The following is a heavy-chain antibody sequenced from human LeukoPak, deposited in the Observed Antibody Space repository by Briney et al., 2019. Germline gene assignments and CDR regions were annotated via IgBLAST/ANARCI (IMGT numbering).Heavy chain of an antibody. J-gene: IGHJ4*02. CDR3: ERDQSNYAY. D-gene: IGHD4-11*01. V-gene: IGHV3-21*01. CDR1: GFTFSSYS. Sequence: GGALRLSCAASGFTFSSYSMNGVRQAPGKGLEWVSSISSSSSYIYYADSVKGRFTISRDNAKNSLYLQMNSLIAEDTDVYYCERDQSNYAYWGQGTLVTVSS. CDR2: ISSSSSYI.